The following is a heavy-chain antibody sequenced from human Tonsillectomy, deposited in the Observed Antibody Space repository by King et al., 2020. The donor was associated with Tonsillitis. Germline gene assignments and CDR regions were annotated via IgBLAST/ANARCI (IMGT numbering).Heavy chain of an antibody. CDR1: GFTFSNAW. CDR2: IKSKTDGGTT. D-gene: IGHD2-2*01. CDR3: TTFLYCSSTSCLNAFDI. J-gene: IGHJ3*02. Sequence: VQLVESGGGLLKPGGSLRLSCAASGFTFSNAWMSSVRQAPGKGLEWVGRIKSKTDGGTTDYSAPVKGRFTISRDDSKNTRYLQMNSMKTGDTAVYYCTTFLYCSSTSCLNAFDIWGQGTMVTVSS. V-gene: IGHV3-15*01.